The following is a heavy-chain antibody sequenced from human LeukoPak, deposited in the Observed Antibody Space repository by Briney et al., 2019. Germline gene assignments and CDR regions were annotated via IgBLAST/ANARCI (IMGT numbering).Heavy chain of an antibody. D-gene: IGHD6-13*01. CDR3: ARTKGKSSRPVCAFDI. V-gene: IGHV4-39*01. J-gene: IGHJ3*02. CDR1: GGSISSSSYY. CDR2: IYYSGST. Sequence: SETLSLTCTVSGGSISSSSYYWGWIRQPPGKGLEWIGSIYYSGSTYYNPSLKSRVTISVDTSKNQFSLKLSSVTAVDTAVYYCARTKGKSSRPVCAFDIWGQGTMVTVSS.